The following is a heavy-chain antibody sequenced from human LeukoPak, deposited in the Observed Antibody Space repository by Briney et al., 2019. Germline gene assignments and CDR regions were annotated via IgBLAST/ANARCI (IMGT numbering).Heavy chain of an antibody. J-gene: IGHJ1*01. D-gene: IGHD6-19*01. CDR1: GYTFTIYA. Sequence: ASVRVSCKASGYTFTIYAMHWVRQAPGQRLEWMGWINAGNGNTKYSQKFQGRVTITRDTSASTAYMELSSLRSEDTAVYYCARGLYSSGWAEYFQHWGQGTLVTVSS. CDR2: INAGNGNT. CDR3: ARGLYSSGWAEYFQH. V-gene: IGHV1-3*01.